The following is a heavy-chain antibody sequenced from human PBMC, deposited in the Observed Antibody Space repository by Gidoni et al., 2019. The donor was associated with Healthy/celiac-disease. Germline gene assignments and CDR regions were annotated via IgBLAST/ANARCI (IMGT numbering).Heavy chain of an antibody. D-gene: IGHD5-12*01. CDR3: ASFGYSGYDLFGAFDI. J-gene: IGHJ3*02. CDR2: IYYSGST. CDR1: GGSLSSSSYY. V-gene: IGHV4-39*01. Sequence: QLQLQESGPGLVKPSETLSLTCTVSGGSLSSSSYYWGWIRQPPGKGLEWIGSIYYSGSTYYNPSLKSRVTISVDTSKNQFSLKLSSVTAADTAVYYCASFGYSGYDLFGAFDIWGQGTMVTVSS.